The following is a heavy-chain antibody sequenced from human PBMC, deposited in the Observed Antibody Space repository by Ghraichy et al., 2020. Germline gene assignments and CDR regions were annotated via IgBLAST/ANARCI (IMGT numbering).Heavy chain of an antibody. D-gene: IGHD1-26*01. CDR3: TPGATPRIFGS. CDR2: IRSKANSYAT. Sequence: GESLNISCAASGFTFSGSAMHWVRQASGKGLEWVGRIRSKANSYATAYAASVKGRFTISRDDSKNTAYLQMNSLKTEDTAVYYCTPGATPRIFGSWGQGTLVTVSS. J-gene: IGHJ4*02. CDR1: GFTFSGSA. V-gene: IGHV3-73*01.